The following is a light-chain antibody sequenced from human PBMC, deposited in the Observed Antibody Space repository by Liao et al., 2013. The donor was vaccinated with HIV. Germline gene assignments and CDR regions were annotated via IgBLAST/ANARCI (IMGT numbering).Light chain of an antibody. CDR2: QDN. Sequence: SYELTQPPSVSVSPGQTASITCSGDKLDNKYTCWYQQKSGQSPVLVIYQDNKRPSGIPERFSGSNSGNTATLTISGTQSIDEADYSCQAWDRSTAVFGGGTKLTVL. V-gene: IGLV3-1*01. CDR3: QAWDRSTAV. J-gene: IGLJ3*02. CDR1: KLDNKY.